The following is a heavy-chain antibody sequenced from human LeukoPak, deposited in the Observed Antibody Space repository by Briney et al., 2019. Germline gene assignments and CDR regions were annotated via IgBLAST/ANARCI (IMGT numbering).Heavy chain of an antibody. J-gene: IGHJ4*02. CDR2: INYSGST. CDR3: ARGSGSHFPFDY. D-gene: IGHD3-10*01. CDR1: GGSISSYY. Sequence: SETLSLTCTVSGGSISSYYWSWIRQPPGKGLEWIAYINYSGSTNYNPSLESRVTISVDTSKNQFSLKLSSVTAADTAVYYCARGSGSHFPFDYWGQGTLVTVSS. V-gene: IGHV4-59*01.